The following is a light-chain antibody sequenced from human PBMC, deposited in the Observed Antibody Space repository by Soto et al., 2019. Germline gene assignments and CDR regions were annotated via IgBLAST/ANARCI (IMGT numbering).Light chain of an antibody. CDR1: QSVSSNF. CDR2: GAS. J-gene: IGKJ1*01. CDR3: QQYGSSPWT. V-gene: IGKV3-20*01. Sequence: ESVLTQSPGTLSLSPGERATLSCRASQSVSSNFVAWYQEKPGQAPRLLIYGASSRATGIPDRFSGSGSGTDFTLTISRLEPEDFAVYYCQQYGSSPWTFGQGTKVDIK.